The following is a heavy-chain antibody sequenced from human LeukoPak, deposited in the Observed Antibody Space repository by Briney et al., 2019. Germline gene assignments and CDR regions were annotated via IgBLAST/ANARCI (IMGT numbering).Heavy chain of an antibody. D-gene: IGHD2-2*01. CDR2: INSSGGT. CDR3: AREGNIVVVPAAISSAPFDY. Sequence: SETLCLTCTVSGCSISSSSYYWGWIRQPPGMGLEWSGRINSSGGTYYNPSLKRRGTISVDASKHKISLKLRAVTAADAAAYYCAREGNIVVVPAAISSAPFDYWGQGTQVTVSS. V-gene: IGHV4-39*07. J-gene: IGHJ4*02. CDR1: GCSISSSSYY.